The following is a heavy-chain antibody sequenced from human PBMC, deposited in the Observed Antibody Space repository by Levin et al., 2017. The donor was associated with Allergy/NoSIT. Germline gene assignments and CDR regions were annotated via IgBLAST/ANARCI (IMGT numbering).Heavy chain of an antibody. J-gene: IGHJ2*01. Sequence: SETLSLTCAVYGGSFSGYYWSWIRQPPGKGLEWIGEINHSGSTNYNPSLKSRVTISVDTSKNQFSLKLSSVTAADTAVYYCARGKYFDLWGRGTLVTVSS. CDR2: INHSGST. CDR3: ARGKYFDL. V-gene: IGHV4-34*01. CDR1: GGSFSGYY.